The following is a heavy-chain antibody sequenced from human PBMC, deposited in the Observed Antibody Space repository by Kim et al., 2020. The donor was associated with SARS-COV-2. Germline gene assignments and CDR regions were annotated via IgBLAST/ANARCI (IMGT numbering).Heavy chain of an antibody. V-gene: IGHV1-3*01. CDR2: IIGGNGNT. CDR1: GYTFSNYA. D-gene: IGHD2-15*01. CDR3: ARGGGPGLGY. Sequence: ASVKVSCKASGYTFSNYAIHWVRQAPGQRLECMGWIIGGNGNTYYSPKFQGRVTFTRDTSATTAYRELSSLRSEDTAIYYCARGGGPGLGYWGQGTLVTVSS. J-gene: IGHJ4*02.